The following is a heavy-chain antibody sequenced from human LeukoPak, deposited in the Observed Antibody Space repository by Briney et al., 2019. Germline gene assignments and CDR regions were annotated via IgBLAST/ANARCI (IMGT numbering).Heavy chain of an antibody. CDR2: ISSSSSYI. J-gene: IGHJ1*01. Sequence: GGSLRLSCAASGFTFSSYSMNWVRQAPGKGLEWVSSISSSSSYIYFADSVKGRFTISRDNAKNTLYLQMNSLRAEDVAVYYCARAAYCGGDCSSSYLQHWGQGTLVTVSS. CDR3: ARAAYCGGDCSSSYLQH. D-gene: IGHD2-21*02. V-gene: IGHV3-21*01. CDR1: GFTFSSYS.